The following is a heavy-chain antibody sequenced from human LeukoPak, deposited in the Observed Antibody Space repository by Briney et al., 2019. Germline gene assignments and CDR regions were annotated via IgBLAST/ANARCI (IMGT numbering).Heavy chain of an antibody. CDR3: ARDPGRQYSSIADV. Sequence: PGRSLRLSCAASGFTFSSYGMHWVRRAPGKGLEWLANIKEDGSKKYYVDSVKGRFTISRDNAKNSLYLQMDSLRAEDTAVYYCARDPGRQYSSIADVWGQGTTVTVSS. J-gene: IGHJ6*02. CDR1: GFTFSSYG. CDR2: IKEDGSKK. D-gene: IGHD6-19*01. V-gene: IGHV3-7*03.